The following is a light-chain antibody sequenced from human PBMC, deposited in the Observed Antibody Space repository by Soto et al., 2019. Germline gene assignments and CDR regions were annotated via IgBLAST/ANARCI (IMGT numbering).Light chain of an antibody. CDR1: QNIRGW. J-gene: IGKJ2*01. Sequence: DIRMTQSPSTLSTSVGDRVTITCRASQNIRGWLAWYQQKPGKAPKLLIYDASDLERGVPSRFSGSGSGTDFTFTITSLQPEDSATYYCQQYHDIPPTFGQGSKLEI. CDR2: DAS. V-gene: IGKV1-5*01. CDR3: QQYHDIPPT.